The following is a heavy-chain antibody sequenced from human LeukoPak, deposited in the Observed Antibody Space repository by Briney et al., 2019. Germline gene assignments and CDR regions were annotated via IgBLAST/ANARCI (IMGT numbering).Heavy chain of an antibody. CDR2: ISSSSSTI. Sequence: PGGSLRLSCAASGFTFSSYSMNWVRQAPGKGLEWVSYISSSSSTIYYADSVKGRFTISRDNAKNSLYLQMNSLRAEDTAVYYCARDPGRGWFDPWGQGTLVTVSS. CDR1: GFTFSSYS. J-gene: IGHJ5*02. CDR3: ARDPGRGWFDP. D-gene: IGHD3-10*01. V-gene: IGHV3-48*01.